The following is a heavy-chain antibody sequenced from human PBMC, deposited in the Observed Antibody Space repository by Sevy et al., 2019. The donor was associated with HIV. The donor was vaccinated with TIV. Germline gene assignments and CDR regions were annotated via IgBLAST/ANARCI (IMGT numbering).Heavy chain of an antibody. V-gene: IGHV4-39*02. CDR1: GGSIRINSYY. CDR2: IYNTGST. CDR3: ATPRGTDWYEGAGGYFDL. Sequence: SETLSLTCTVSGGSIRINSYYWGWVRQPPGKGLEWIGSIYNTGSTSYNPSLKSRVTISVDTSKNNFSLWLTSVTAADTAVYYCATPRGTDWYEGAGGYFDLWGRGTLVTVSS. D-gene: IGHD6-19*01. J-gene: IGHJ2*01.